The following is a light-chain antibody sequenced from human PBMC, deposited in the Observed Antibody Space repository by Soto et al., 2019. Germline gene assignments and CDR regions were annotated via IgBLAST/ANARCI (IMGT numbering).Light chain of an antibody. Sequence: QSVLTQPPSASGTPGQRVTISCSGSRSNIADNTVNWYQQLPGRAPKLLIYRNDKRPSGVPDRFSGSKSGTSASLAISGLQSDDEADYYCASWDDSLKGPLFGGGTKLTVL. J-gene: IGLJ3*02. CDR3: ASWDDSLKGPL. V-gene: IGLV1-44*01. CDR1: RSNIADNT. CDR2: RND.